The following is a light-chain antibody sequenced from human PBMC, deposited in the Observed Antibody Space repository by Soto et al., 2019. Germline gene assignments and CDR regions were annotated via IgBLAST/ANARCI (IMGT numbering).Light chain of an antibody. CDR2: AAS. V-gene: IGKV1-5*01. CDR3: QQYNSYSKT. CDR1: QSIGYW. Sequence: DIQMTQSPSTLSASVGDRVTITCRASQSIGYWLAWYQQKPGKAPNLLIYAASSLETGVPSRFSGSGSGTEFTLSISSLQPDDSASYYCQQYNSYSKTFGQGTMVDIK. J-gene: IGKJ1*01.